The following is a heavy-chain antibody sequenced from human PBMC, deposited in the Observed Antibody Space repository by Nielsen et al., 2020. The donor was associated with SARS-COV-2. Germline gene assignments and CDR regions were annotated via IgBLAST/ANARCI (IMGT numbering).Heavy chain of an antibody. D-gene: IGHD3-16*01. V-gene: IGHV3-7*04. CDR1: GGSISSGDYY. J-gene: IGHJ4*02. CDR3: AKAGVMITFGGDVDYFES. CDR2: INQDGSEK. Sequence: ETLSLTCTVSGGSISSGDYYWSWVRQSPGKGLEWVANINQDGSEKHYVGSVKGRFTISRDSSRNTLNLYMNSLRAEDTAVYYCAKAGVMITFGGDVDYFESWGQGTLVTVSS.